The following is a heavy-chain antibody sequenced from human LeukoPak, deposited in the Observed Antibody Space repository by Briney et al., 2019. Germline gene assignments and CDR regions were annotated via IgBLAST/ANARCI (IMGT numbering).Heavy chain of an antibody. D-gene: IGHD3-22*01. V-gene: IGHV1-2*02. CDR2: INPNNGGT. CDR1: GYTFIDYY. CDR3: ARGHNRGYSISFDP. J-gene: IGHJ5*02. Sequence: ASVKVSCKASGYTFIDYYIHWVRQAPGRGLESMGWINPNNGGTNYAPKFQGRVTMTTDTSISTGYMDLNGLTSDDTAVYYCARGHNRGYSISFDPWGQGTLVTVSS.